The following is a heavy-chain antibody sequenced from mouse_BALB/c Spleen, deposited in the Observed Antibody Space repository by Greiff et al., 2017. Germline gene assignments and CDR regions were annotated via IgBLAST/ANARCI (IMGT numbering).Heavy chain of an antibody. CDR2: ISSGGSYT. CDR3: ARLLRLRNYAMDY. Sequence: EVKLVESGGGLVKPGGSLKLSCAASGFTFSSYAMSWVRQTPEKRLVWVATISSGGSYTYYPDSVKGRFTISRDNAKNTLYRQMSSLRSEDTAMYYCARLLRLRNYAMDYWGQGTSVTVSS. V-gene: IGHV5-9-3*01. J-gene: IGHJ4*01. D-gene: IGHD1-2*01. CDR1: GFTFSSYA.